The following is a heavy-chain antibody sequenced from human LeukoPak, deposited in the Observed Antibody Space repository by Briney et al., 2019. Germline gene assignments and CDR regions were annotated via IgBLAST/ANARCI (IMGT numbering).Heavy chain of an antibody. V-gene: IGHV3-30-3*02. CDR2: ISDDGRNK. Sequence: GRSLRLSCAASGFTFSNYAMHWVRQAPGKGLEWVAIISDDGRNKYYADSVKGRFSISRDNSKNTLYLQMNSLRAEDTAVYYCAKKSDYDFWSGSQGYFQHWGQGTLVTVSS. J-gene: IGHJ1*01. CDR3: AKKSDYDFWSGSQGYFQH. D-gene: IGHD3-3*01. CDR1: GFTFSNYA.